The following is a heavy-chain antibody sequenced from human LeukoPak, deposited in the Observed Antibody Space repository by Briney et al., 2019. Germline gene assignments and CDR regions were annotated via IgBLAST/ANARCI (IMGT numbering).Heavy chain of an antibody. Sequence: GRSLRLSCAASGFTFSSYGMHWVRQAPGKGLEWVAVIWYDGSNKYYADSVKGRFTISRDNSKNMLYLQMNSLRAEDTAVYYCARTLYDFWSGYLGILGYWGQGTLVTVSS. V-gene: IGHV3-33*01. CDR2: IWYDGSNK. CDR3: ARTLYDFWSGYLGILGY. CDR1: GFTFSSYG. D-gene: IGHD3-3*01. J-gene: IGHJ4*02.